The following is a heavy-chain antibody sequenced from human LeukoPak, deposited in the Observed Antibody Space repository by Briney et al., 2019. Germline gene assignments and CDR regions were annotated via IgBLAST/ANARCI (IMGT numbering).Heavy chain of an antibody. V-gene: IGHV4-39*01. CDR2: IYYSGSS. Sequence: RPSETLSLTCSVSGGSVSSSSSYWGWIRQPPGKGLEWIGSIYYSGSSFDNPALKSRVTISVDTSKNQFSLKLSSVTAADTAVYYCATRHYGGIDYWGQGTLVTVSS. D-gene: IGHD4-23*01. CDR3: ATRHYGGIDY. CDR1: GGSVSSSSSY. J-gene: IGHJ4*02.